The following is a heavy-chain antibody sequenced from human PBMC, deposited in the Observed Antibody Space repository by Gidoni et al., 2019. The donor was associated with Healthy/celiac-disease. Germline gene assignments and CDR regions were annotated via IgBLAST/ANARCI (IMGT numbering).Heavy chain of an antibody. J-gene: IGHJ6*02. V-gene: IGHV1-69*01. CDR1: GGTFSSYA. Sequence: QVQLVQSGAEVKKPGSSVKVSCKASGGTFSSYAISWVRPAPGQGLEWMGGIIPIFGTANYAQKFQGRVTITADESTSTAYMELSSLRSEDTAVYYCASSDSSGYYPVSHGMDVWGQGTTVTVSS. D-gene: IGHD3-22*01. CDR2: IIPIFGTA. CDR3: ASSDSSGYYPVSHGMDV.